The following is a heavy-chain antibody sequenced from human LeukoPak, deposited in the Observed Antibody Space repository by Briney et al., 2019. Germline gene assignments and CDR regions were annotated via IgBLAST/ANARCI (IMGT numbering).Heavy chain of an antibody. CDR1: GCTFTGYY. CDR2: INPNSGGT. V-gene: IGHV1-2*02. Sequence: ASVKVSCKASGCTFTGYYMHWVRQAPGQGLEWMGWINPNSGGTNYAQKFQGRVTMTRDTSISTAYMELSRLRSDDTAVYYCARDLEYQLPMGIWGQGTLVTVSS. J-gene: IGHJ4*02. D-gene: IGHD2-2*01. CDR3: ARDLEYQLPMGI.